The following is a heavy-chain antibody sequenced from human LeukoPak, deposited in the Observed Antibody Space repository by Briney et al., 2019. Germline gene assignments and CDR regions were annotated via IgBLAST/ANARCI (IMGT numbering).Heavy chain of an antibody. Sequence: PGGSLRLSCVASGFSFSDSTMSWVRQAAEKGLEWVAKMKEDGSDENYVDSVKGRFTISRDSARNSLHLQMKSLRAEDTAVYFCARGGAGGGYFPTWGQGILVIVSS. D-gene: IGHD3-16*01. CDR1: GFSFSDST. V-gene: IGHV3-7*03. J-gene: IGHJ1*01. CDR3: ARGGAGGGYFPT. CDR2: MKEDGSDE.